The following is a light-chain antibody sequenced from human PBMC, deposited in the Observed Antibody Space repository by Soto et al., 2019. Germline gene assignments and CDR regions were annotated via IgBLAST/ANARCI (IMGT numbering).Light chain of an antibody. CDR1: QSVSTN. V-gene: IGKV3-15*01. Sequence: ETVMTQSAAALSVSVGERVTLSCRASQSVSTNLAWYQQRPGQAPRLLIHDASTRATGVPDRISGSGSGTDFTLTISSLQSEDFAIYYCQQYNDWPRTFGQGTRWISN. CDR3: QQYNDWPRT. J-gene: IGKJ2*01. CDR2: DAS.